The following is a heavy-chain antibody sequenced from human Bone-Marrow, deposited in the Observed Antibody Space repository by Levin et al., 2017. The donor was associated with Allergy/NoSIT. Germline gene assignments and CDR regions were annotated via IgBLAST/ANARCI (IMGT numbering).Heavy chain of an antibody. CDR1: GFTFNTYA. Sequence: LSLTCAASGFTFNTYAMHWVRQVPGKGLEWVALISYDESNKDYADSVRGRFTISRDNSKNTVHLQMNSLGAEDTAVYYCAKSGYSYRNFDYYYGMDVWGQGTTVIVSS. V-gene: IGHV3-30*18. CDR2: ISYDESNK. J-gene: IGHJ6*02. D-gene: IGHD5-18*01. CDR3: AKSGYSYRNFDYYYGMDV.